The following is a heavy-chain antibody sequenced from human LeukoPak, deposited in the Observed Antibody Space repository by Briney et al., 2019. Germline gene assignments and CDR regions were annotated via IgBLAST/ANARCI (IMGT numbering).Heavy chain of an antibody. CDR2: ISPHDSDT. V-gene: IGHV5-51*01. D-gene: IGHD3-16*02. CDR1: GYSFTNYW. J-gene: IGHJ5*02. CDR3: ARRCDSGGYRFWFDP. Sequence: GESLKISCMGTGYSFTNYWIGWVRQMPGKGLEWMGMISPHDSDTRYSPTFQGQVTISADKSITTAYLQWSSLKASDTAIYYCARRCDSGGYRFWFDPWGQGTLVTVSS.